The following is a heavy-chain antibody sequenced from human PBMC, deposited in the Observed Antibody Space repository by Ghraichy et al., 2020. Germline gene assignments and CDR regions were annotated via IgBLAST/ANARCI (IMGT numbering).Heavy chain of an antibody. Sequence: GGSLRLSCGASGFTFSSHSMNWVRQAPGKGLEWVSYISGSSSIISYADSVKGRFTISRDNAKNSLYLQMNSLRAEDTAVYYCARGPIAPYYYDSSGYENWFDPWGQATLVTVSS. D-gene: IGHD3-22*01. J-gene: IGHJ5*02. CDR1: GFTFSSHS. CDR3: ARGPIAPYYYDSSGYENWFDP. V-gene: IGHV3-48*01. CDR2: ISGSSSII.